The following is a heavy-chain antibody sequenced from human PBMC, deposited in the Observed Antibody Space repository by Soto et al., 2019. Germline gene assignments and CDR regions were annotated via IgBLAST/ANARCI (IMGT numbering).Heavy chain of an antibody. D-gene: IGHD6-19*01. CDR1: GGTFKSST. CDR3: ATKAVSGWFFDY. CDR2: FIPIFETA. J-gene: IGHJ4*02. Sequence: SVKVSCKASGGTFKSSTFTWVRQAPGQGLEWMGGFIPIFETATYAQKFQDRVTITADESRSTVSMELSSLRSADTAVYYCATKAVSGWFFDYWGQGTVVTVSS. V-gene: IGHV1-69*13.